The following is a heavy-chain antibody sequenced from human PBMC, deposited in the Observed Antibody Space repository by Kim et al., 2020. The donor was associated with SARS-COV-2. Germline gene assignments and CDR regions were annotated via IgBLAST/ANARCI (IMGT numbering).Heavy chain of an antibody. D-gene: IGHD1-20*01. Sequence: YNPSLKSRVTISVDTSKNQFSLKLSSVTAADTAVYYCARGILYYYYGMDVWGQGTTVTVSS. CDR3: ARGILYYYYGMDV. J-gene: IGHJ6*02. V-gene: IGHV4-31*02.